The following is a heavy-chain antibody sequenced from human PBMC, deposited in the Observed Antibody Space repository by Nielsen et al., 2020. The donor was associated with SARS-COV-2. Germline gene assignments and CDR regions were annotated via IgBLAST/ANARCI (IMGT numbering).Heavy chain of an antibody. D-gene: IGHD3-22*01. CDR2: ISSSSSTI. J-gene: IGHJ6*02. CDR3: AKDPGYDSSGFYYYGMDV. Sequence: GESLKISCAASGFTFSSYSMNWVRQAPGKGLEWVSYISSSSSTIYYADSVKGRFTISRDNSKNTLYLQMNSLRAEDTAVYYCAKDPGYDSSGFYYYGMDVWGQGTTVTVSS. CDR1: GFTFSSYS. V-gene: IGHV3-48*01.